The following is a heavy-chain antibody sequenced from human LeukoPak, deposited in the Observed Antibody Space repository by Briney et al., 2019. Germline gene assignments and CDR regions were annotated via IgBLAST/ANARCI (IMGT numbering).Heavy chain of an antibody. J-gene: IGHJ4*02. CDR1: GGTFSSYA. Sequence: SVKVSCKASGGTFSSYAISWVRQAPGQGLEWMGGIIPIFGTANYAQKFQGRVTITTDESTSTAYMELSSLRSEDTAVYYCATPISFSIFWGSWYYWGQGTLVTVSS. V-gene: IGHV1-69*05. CDR3: ATPISFSIFWGSWYY. CDR2: IIPIFGTA. D-gene: IGHD6-13*01.